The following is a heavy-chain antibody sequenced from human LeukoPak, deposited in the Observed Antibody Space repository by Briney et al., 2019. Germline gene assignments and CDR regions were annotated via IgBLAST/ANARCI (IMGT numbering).Heavy chain of an antibody. D-gene: IGHD6-13*01. CDR3: ARDPEGTSSSWSFS. Sequence: PGGSLRLSCAASGFTFSSYSMNWVRQAPGKGLEWVSAISGSGGSTYYADSVKGRFTISRDNSKNTLYLQMNSLRAEDTAVYYCARDPEGTSSSWSFSWGQGTLVTVSS. V-gene: IGHV3-23*01. CDR1: GFTFSSYS. CDR2: ISGSGGST. J-gene: IGHJ4*02.